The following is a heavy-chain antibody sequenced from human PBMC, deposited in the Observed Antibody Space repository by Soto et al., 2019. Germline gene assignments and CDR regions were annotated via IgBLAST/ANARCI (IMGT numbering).Heavy chain of an antibody. J-gene: IGHJ4*02. CDR1: GFTFSDYY. CDR3: ARVFGFLEWLLTDYYFDY. CDR2: ISSSGSTI. Sequence: GGSLRLSCAAYGFTFSDYYMSWIRQAPGKGLEWVSYISSSGSTIYYADSVKGRFTISRDNAKNSLYLQMNSLRAEDTAVYYCARVFGFLEWLLTDYYFDYWGQGTLVTVSS. V-gene: IGHV3-11*01. D-gene: IGHD3-3*01.